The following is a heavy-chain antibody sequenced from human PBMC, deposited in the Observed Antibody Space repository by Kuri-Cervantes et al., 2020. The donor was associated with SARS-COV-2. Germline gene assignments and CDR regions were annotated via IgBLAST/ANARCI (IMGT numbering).Heavy chain of an antibody. D-gene: IGHD3-3*01. Sequence: ASVKVSCKASGYTFTSYDINWVRQATGQGLEWMGWMNPNSGNTGYAQKFQGRVTMTRNTSISTAYMELSSLRSEDTAVYYCATGITIFGVVIRQFDYWGQETLVTVSS. CDR3: ATGITIFGVVIRQFDY. J-gene: IGHJ4*02. CDR2: MNPNSGNT. V-gene: IGHV1-8*01. CDR1: GYTFTSYD.